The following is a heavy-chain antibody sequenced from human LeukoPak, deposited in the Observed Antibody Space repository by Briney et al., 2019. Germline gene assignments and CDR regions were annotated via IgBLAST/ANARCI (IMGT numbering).Heavy chain of an antibody. CDR1: GGSFSGYY. CDR2: INHSGST. V-gene: IGHV4-34*01. D-gene: IGHD5-24*01. CDR3: ARGLTIKFDY. Sequence: PSETLSLTCAVYGGSFSGYYWSWIRQPPGKGLEWIGEINHSGSTNYNPSLKSRVTISVDTSKNQFSLKLSSVTAADTAVYYCARGLTIKFDYWGQGTLVTVSS. J-gene: IGHJ4*02.